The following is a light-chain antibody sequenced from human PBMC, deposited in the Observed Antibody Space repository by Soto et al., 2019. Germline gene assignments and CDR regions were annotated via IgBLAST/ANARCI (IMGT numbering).Light chain of an antibody. J-gene: IGKJ4*01. CDR3: QQDNSYPLT. CDR2: DTS. CDR1: QGFRSW. V-gene: IGKV1-12*01. Sequence: TKRSRSPSWGCASYGDRVSLTSRASQGFRSWLARYQPKPGKAPKLLIYDTSSLESGVPSRFSGSGSGTEFTLTISSLQPEDFATYYCQQDNSYPLTFGEGTKVDIK.